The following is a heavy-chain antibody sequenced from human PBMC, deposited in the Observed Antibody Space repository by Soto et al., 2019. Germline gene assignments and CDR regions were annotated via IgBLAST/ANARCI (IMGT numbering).Heavy chain of an antibody. CDR2: ISGSSSRI. D-gene: IGHD1-20*01. V-gene: IGHV3-48*02. CDR1: GFTFSSYS. CDR3: AKIAAPPDNIGFDS. Sequence: QLVESGGGLLQPGGSLRLSCAASGFTFSSYSMNWVRQAPGKGLEWVSYISGSSSRIEYADAVKGRFTISRDNAKNSVYLQMNSLRDEDTAVYYYAKIAAPPDNIGFDSWGQGTLVTVSS. J-gene: IGHJ5*01.